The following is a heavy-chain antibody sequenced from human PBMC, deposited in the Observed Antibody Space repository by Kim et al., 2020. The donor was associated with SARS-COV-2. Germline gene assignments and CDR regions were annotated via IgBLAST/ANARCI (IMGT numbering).Heavy chain of an antibody. J-gene: IGHJ3*02. D-gene: IGHD3-10*01. V-gene: IGHV1-46*01. CDR3: ARFYDYGSGWEDAFDI. CDR2: INPSGGST. CDR1: GYTFTSYY. Sequence: ASVKVSCKASGYTFTSYYMHWVRQAPGQGLEWMGIINPSGGSTSYAQKFQGRVTMTRDTSTSTVYMELSSLRSEDTAVYYCARFYDYGSGWEDAFDIWGQGTMVTVSS.